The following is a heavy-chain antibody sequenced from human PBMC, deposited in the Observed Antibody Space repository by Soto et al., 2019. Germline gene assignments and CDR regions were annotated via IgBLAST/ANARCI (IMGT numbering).Heavy chain of an antibody. CDR3: ARTSKGGSSGWYGNYFDY. V-gene: IGHV3-23*01. D-gene: IGHD6-19*01. J-gene: IGHJ4*02. CDR2: IGGSGGST. CDR1: GFSFSDYA. Sequence: EVQLLESGGGLVEPGGSLRLSCAASGFSFSDYAMGWVRQAPGKGLEWVSAIGGSGGSTYYADSVKGRFSIYRDNSKNTLYLQMNSLRAEDTALYYCARTSKGGSSGWYGNYFDYWGQGTLFTVSS.